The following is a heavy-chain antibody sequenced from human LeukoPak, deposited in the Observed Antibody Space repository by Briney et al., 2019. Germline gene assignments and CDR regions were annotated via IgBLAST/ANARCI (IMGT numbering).Heavy chain of an antibody. CDR3: ARTAGIVGATTFDY. Sequence: SETLSLTCTVSGGSISSYYWSWIRQPPGKGLEWIGYIYYSGSTNYNPSLKSRVTISVDTSKYQFSLKLSSVTAADTAVYYCARTAGIVGATTFDYWGQGTLVTVSS. CDR2: IYYSGST. D-gene: IGHD1-26*01. V-gene: IGHV4-59*08. J-gene: IGHJ4*02. CDR1: GGSISSYY.